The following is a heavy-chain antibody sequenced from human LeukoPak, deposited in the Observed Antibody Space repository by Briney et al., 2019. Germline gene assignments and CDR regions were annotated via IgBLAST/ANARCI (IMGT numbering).Heavy chain of an antibody. V-gene: IGHV3-9*01. J-gene: IGHJ4*02. Sequence: PGRSLRLSCAASGFTFDNYAMHWVRQAPGKGLEWVAGISWDSGNIGYADSVKGRFTISRDNAKNSLYLQMNSLRIEDTALYYCAKSLGSTMYYFDSWGQGTLVTVSS. CDR1: GFTFDNYA. D-gene: IGHD6-13*01. CDR3: AKSLGSTMYYFDS. CDR2: ISWDSGNI.